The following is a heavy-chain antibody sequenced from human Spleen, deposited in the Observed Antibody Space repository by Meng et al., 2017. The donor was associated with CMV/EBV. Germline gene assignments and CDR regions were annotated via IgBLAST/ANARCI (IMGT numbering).Heavy chain of an antibody. J-gene: IGHJ4*02. Sequence: ASVKVSCKASGYTFTGYYLHWLRQAPGQGLEWMGWINPDSGGTNYAQKFRGRVTMTRDTSISTAYMELSRLTSDDTAVYYCARVRGYCSITSCFGGLHFDYWGQGTLVTVSS. CDR3: ARVRGYCSITSCFGGLHFDY. D-gene: IGHD2-2*01. CDR1: GYTFTGYY. V-gene: IGHV1-2*02. CDR2: INPDSGGT.